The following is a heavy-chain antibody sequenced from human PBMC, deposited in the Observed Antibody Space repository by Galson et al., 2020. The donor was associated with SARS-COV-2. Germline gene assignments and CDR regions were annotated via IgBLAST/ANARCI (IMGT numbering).Heavy chain of an antibody. CDR2: IDPRDSYT. CDR3: ARGTYTSGSYPDY. Sequence: GESLKISCEGSGYSFITYWIHWVRQVPGKGLEWMGRIDPRDSYTNYSPSFRGHITFSADKSISTAYLQWNSLKASDTAIYYCARGTYTSGSYPDYWAQGTLVTVSS. CDR1: GYSFITYW. J-gene: IGHJ4*02. V-gene: IGHV5-10-1*01. D-gene: IGHD3-10*01.